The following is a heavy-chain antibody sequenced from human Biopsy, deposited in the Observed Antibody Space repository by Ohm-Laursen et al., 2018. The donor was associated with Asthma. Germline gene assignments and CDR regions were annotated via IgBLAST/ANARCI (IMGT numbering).Heavy chain of an antibody. CDR1: GGTFSNFA. D-gene: IGHD6-19*01. Sequence: GASVKVSCKAPGGTFSNFAISWVRQAPGQGLEWLGGIMTVFGTTNYAQKFQGRVTITADESTGTAYMEVTSLRSEDTAIYYCARCQVGYSSGWSLLLKKIYYSGMDAWGQGTTVIVSS. CDR3: ARCQVGYSSGWSLLLKKIYYSGMDA. V-gene: IGHV1-69*13. J-gene: IGHJ6*02. CDR2: IMTVFGTT.